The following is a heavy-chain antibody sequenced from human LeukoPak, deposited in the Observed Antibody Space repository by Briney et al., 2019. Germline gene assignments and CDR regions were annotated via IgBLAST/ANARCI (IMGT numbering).Heavy chain of an antibody. J-gene: IGHJ4*02. CDR3: ARRRDLYSGSYYTFDY. V-gene: IGHV5-51*01. D-gene: IGHD1-26*01. CDR2: IYPGDSDA. Sequence: GESLKISGKGSGYSFTNYWFGWLRQMPGKGLKWMGVIYPGDSDARYSPSFQGQVTISADKSISTAYLQWSSLKASDTAMYYCARRRDLYSGSYYTFDYWGQGTLVTVSS. CDR1: GYSFTNYW.